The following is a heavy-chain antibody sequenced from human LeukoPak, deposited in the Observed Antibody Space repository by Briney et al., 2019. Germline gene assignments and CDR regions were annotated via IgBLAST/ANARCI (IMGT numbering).Heavy chain of an antibody. D-gene: IGHD6-13*01. CDR1: GGSFCGYS. V-gene: IGHV4-34*01. Sequence: SETLSLTRAVYGGSFCGYSWSWLRQPPGKGLEWCGEINYSGSTKYNPSLKTRHTISVHTSKNEFSLNLSSVPPGHGAVFHLARGVIAAAGSEGWFNPGSQGTLVTASA. J-gene: IGHJ5*02. CDR3: ARGVIAAAGSEGWFNP. CDR2: INYSGST.